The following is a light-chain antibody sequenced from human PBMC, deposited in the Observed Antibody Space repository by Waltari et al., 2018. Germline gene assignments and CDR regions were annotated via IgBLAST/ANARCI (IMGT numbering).Light chain of an antibody. Sequence: QSVLTQPPSASGTPGQRVTISCFGSSSNIGSNTVNWYQQVPGTAPKLLIYINNQRPSGGRDRCSCSKSGTSASLAISGLQSEDEADYSCAAWDDSLNAWVFGGGTKLTVL. CDR1: SSNIGSNT. CDR3: AAWDDSLNAWV. CDR2: INN. J-gene: IGLJ3*02. V-gene: IGLV1-44*01.